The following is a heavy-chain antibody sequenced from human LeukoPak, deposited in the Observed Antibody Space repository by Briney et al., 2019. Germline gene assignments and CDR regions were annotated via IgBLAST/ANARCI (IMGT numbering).Heavy chain of an antibody. Sequence: GGXLRLSCAASGFTFSSYGMHWVRQAPGKGLEWVAVIWYDGSNKYYADYVKGRFTISRDNSKNTLYLQMNSLRAEDTAVYYCATLFDYQYYFDYWGQGTLVTVSS. CDR3: ATLFDYQYYFDY. CDR1: GFTFSSYG. D-gene: IGHD3-9*01. V-gene: IGHV3-33*01. CDR2: IWYDGSNK. J-gene: IGHJ4*02.